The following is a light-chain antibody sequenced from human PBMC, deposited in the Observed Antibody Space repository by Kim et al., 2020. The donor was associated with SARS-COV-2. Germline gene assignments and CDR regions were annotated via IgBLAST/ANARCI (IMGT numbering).Light chain of an antibody. CDR2: EAS. CDR1: RSDVGGYNL. J-gene: IGLJ2*01. Sequence: GQSCTISWTGTRSDVGGYNLVSWYQQEPGKAPKLMIYEASKRPSGGSNRFSGSKSGNTASLTISGLQAEDEADYYCCSYTDSSSLVFGGGTQLTVL. CDR3: CSYTDSSSLV. V-gene: IGLV2-23*01.